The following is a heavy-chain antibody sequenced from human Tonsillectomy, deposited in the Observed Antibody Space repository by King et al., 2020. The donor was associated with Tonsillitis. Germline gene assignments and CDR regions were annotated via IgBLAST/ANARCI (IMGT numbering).Heavy chain of an antibody. Sequence: HVQLVESGGGVVQPGRSLRLSCAASGFTFSTYGMHWVRQAPGKGLEWVALISYDGTYKFYADSVKGRFTISRDTSKNTLSLQMNSLRAEDTAVYYCAKSGTAVVPYYYGMDVWGRGTTVTVSS. CDR2: ISYDGTYK. J-gene: IGHJ6*02. V-gene: IGHV3-30*18. CDR3: AKSGTAVVPYYYGMDV. CDR1: GFTFSTYG. D-gene: IGHD5-18*01.